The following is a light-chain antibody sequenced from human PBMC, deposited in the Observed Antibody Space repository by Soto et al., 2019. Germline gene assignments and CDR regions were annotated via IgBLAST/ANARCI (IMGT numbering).Light chain of an antibody. CDR3: HHYVTSPT. Sequence: EIVLTQSPGTLSLSPGERATLSCKASQSVSSSYLAWYQHKPGQAPRLLIYGASSRATGIPDRFSGSGSGTDFTLTISRLEPEDFAVYYCHHYVTSPTFGQGTKVEIK. V-gene: IGKV3-20*01. CDR1: QSVSSSY. CDR2: GAS. J-gene: IGKJ1*01.